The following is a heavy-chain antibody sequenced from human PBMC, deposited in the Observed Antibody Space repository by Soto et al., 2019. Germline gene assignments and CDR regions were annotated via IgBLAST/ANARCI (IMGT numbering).Heavy chain of an antibody. D-gene: IGHD1-26*01. J-gene: IGHJ4*02. V-gene: IGHV1-69*12. Sequence: QVQLVQSGAEVKKPGSSVKVSCKASGGTFSSYAISWVRQAPGQGLEWMGGIIPIFGTANYAQKFQGRVTITADESTSTAYMELSSLRSEDTAVYYCARSGQGGSYYVWRAYYFDYWGQGTLVTVSS. CDR2: IIPIFGTA. CDR3: ARSGQGGSYYVWRAYYFDY. CDR1: GGTFSSYA.